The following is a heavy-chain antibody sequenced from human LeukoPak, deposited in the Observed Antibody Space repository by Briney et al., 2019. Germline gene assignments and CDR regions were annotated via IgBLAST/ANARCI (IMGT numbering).Heavy chain of an antibody. V-gene: IGHV3-21*01. CDR3: ARVAGYSGYEPGYFED. CDR1: GFTFHSHS. J-gene: IGHJ4*02. CDR2: ISMTSSYI. D-gene: IGHD5-12*01. Sequence: GGSLRLSCAASGFTFHSHSMNWVRQTPGKGLEWVSSISMTSSYIYYADSVKGRFTISRDNAKNSLYLHMNSLRAEDTAVYYCARVAGYSGYEPGYFEDWGQGTLVTVSS.